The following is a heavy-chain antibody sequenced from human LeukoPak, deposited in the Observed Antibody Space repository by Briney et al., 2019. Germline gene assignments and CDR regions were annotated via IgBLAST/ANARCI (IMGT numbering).Heavy chain of an antibody. J-gene: IGHJ4*02. D-gene: IGHD6-13*01. CDR3: AVTPYSSSH. CDR2: IKQDGSEK. CDR1: GFTFSSYS. V-gene: IGHV3-7*01. Sequence: PGGSLRLSCAASGFTFSSYSMSWVRQAPGKGLEWVANIKQDGSEKYYVDSVKGRFTISRDNAKNSLSLQMNSLRAEDTAVYYCAVTPYSSSHWGQGTLVTVSS.